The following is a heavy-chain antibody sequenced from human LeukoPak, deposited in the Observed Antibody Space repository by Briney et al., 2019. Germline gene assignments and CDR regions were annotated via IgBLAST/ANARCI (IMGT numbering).Heavy chain of an antibody. CDR2: IYHSGST. CDR3: ARRDYSNGGFDY. V-gene: IGHV4-38-2*02. Sequence: SETLSLTCTVSGYSISSGYYWGWIRQPPGKGLEWIGSIYHSGSTYYNPSLKSRVTVSVDASKNQFSLKLSSVTAADTAVYYCARRDYSNGGFDYWGQGTLVTVSS. CDR1: GYSISSGYY. J-gene: IGHJ4*02. D-gene: IGHD4-11*01.